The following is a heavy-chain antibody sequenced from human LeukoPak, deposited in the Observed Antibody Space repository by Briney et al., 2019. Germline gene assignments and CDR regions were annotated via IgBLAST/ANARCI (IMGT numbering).Heavy chain of an antibody. CDR2: INPNSGST. Sequence: ASVKVSCKASGYTFTSYAMNWVRQAPGQGLEWMGIINPNSGSTNYAQKFQGRVTKTRDMSTSTVYMELSSLRSEDTAVYYCARVSGYTKASYYFDYWGQGTLVTVSS. CDR1: GYTFTSYA. J-gene: IGHJ4*02. CDR3: ARVSGYTKASYYFDY. D-gene: IGHD6-25*01. V-gene: IGHV1-46*01.